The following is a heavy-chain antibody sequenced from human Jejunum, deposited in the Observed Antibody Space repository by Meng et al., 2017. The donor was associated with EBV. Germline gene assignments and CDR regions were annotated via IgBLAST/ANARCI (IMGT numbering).Heavy chain of an antibody. CDR2: IYTDGST. CDR3: VRGPWNN. J-gene: IGHJ4*02. Sequence: VQVLGFGVGLIHPGGSLRLSCAASGFIVSGHYMSWVRQAPGKGLEWVSVIYTDGSTYYADSVKGRFTISRDNSKNTLFIQMNNLRVDDTAVYYCVRGPWNNWGQGTLVTVSS. V-gene: IGHV3-53*01. CDR1: GFIVSGHY. D-gene: IGHD1/OR15-1a*01.